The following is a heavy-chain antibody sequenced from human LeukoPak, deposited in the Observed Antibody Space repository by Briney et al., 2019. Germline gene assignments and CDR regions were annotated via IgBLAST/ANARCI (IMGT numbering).Heavy chain of an antibody. CDR2: ISAYNGNT. Sequence: ASVKVSCKASGYTITSYGISWVRQAPGQGFEWMGWISAYNGNTNYAQKLQGRVTMTTDTSTSTAYMELRSLRSDDTAVYYCARDRSEGYYGSGSYIFDYWGQGTLVTVSS. CDR1: GYTITSYG. CDR3: ARDRSEGYYGSGSYIFDY. J-gene: IGHJ4*02. D-gene: IGHD3-10*01. V-gene: IGHV1-18*01.